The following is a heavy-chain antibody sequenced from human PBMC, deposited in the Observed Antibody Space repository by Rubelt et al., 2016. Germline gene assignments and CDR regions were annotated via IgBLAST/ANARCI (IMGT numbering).Heavy chain of an antibody. V-gene: IGHV3-23*01. CDR1: GFTFSGYA. D-gene: IGHD4-11*01. J-gene: IGHJ6*02. CDR2: ISGGGGTT. Sequence: RLSCAASGFTFSGYAMNWVRQAPGKGLEWVSGISGGGGTTYYADSVKGRFTISRDNSKNTLYLQMNSLRAEDTAVYYCAKVWTATIGRYYGKDFWGQGATVTVSS. CDR3: AKVWTATIGRYYGKDF.